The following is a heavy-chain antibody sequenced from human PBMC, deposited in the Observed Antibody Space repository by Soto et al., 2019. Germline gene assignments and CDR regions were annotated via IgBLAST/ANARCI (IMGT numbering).Heavy chain of an antibody. V-gene: IGHV3-23*01. CDR1: GFTFSIYA. Sequence: EVQLLESGGGLVQPGGSLRLSCAASGFTFSIYAMSWVRQAPGKGLEWVSGISRSGGTTYYADSVKGRFTISRDNSKNTLSLQMSSLRADDTAVYFCANVPYFYDGRADDAFDIWGQGTLVTVSS. J-gene: IGHJ3*02. CDR3: ANVPYFYDGRADDAFDI. CDR2: ISRSGGTT. D-gene: IGHD3-22*01.